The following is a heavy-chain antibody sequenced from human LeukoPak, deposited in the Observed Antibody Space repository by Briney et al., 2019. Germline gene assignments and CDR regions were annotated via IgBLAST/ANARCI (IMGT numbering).Heavy chain of an antibody. CDR1: GFTFSSYW. J-gene: IGHJ4*02. CDR3: ARGDESGSYAY. D-gene: IGHD1-26*01. V-gene: IGHV3-74*01. CDR2: INSDGSST. Sequence: AGSLRLSCAASGFTFSSYWMHWVRQAPGKGLVWVSRINSDGSSTNYADSVKRRFTISRDNAKNTLYLQMNSLRAEDTAVYYCARGDESGSYAYWGQGTLVTVSS.